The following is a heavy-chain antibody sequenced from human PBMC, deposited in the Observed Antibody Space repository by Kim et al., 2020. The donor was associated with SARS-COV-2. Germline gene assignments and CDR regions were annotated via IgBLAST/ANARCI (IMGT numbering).Heavy chain of an antibody. CDR1: GFTFSNYA. CDR2: ISGSGDRT. J-gene: IGHJ3*02. D-gene: IGHD5-18*01. V-gene: IGHV3-23*01. Sequence: GGSLRLSCAASGFTFSNYAMSWVRQAPGKGLEWVSVISGSGDRTLYADSVKGRFTISRDNSRNTLYLQMNSLRVEDTAVYYCANVDTAMVTRGRDAFDIWGQGTMVTVSS. CDR3: ANVDTAMVTRGRDAFDI.